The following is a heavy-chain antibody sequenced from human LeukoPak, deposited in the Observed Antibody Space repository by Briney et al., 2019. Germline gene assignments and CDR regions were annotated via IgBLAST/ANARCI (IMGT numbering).Heavy chain of an antibody. Sequence: SETLSLTCAVYGGSFSGYYWSWIRQPPGKGLEWIGETNHSGSTNYNPSLKSRVTISVGTSKNQFSLKLSSVTAADTAVYYCARVVLRYCSSTSCYRAGRFDYWGQGTLVTVSS. CDR3: ARVVLRYCSSTSCYRAGRFDY. CDR1: GGSFSGYY. J-gene: IGHJ4*02. V-gene: IGHV4-34*01. D-gene: IGHD2-2*01. CDR2: TNHSGST.